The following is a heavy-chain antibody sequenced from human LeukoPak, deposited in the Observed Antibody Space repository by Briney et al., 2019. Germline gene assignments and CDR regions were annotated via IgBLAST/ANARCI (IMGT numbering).Heavy chain of an antibody. J-gene: IGHJ5*02. D-gene: IGHD7-27*01. V-gene: IGHV1-2*02. Sequence: ASVTVSCKASGYTFTDYYMYWVRQAPGQGLEWMGWINPHSGDTIYARKFQGRVTMTRDTSISTAYMEVSSLRSDDTAVYYCARGPLLGSTWFDPWGQGTLVTVSS. CDR1: GYTFTDYY. CDR3: ARGPLLGSTWFDP. CDR2: INPHSGDT.